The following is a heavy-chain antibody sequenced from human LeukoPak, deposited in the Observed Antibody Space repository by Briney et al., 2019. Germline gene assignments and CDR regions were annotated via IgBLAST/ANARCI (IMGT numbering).Heavy chain of an antibody. J-gene: IGHJ3*02. CDR3: AGGLTIFGVVNDAFDI. D-gene: IGHD3-3*01. V-gene: IGHV3-74*01. Sequence: RAGGSLRLSCAASGFTFSNYWMHWVRQAPGRGLVWVSLINSDGSSTIYADSVKGRFTISRDNAKNTLYLQMNSLRAEDTAVYYCAGGLTIFGVVNDAFDIWGQGTMVTVSS. CDR1: GFTFSNYW. CDR2: INSDGSST.